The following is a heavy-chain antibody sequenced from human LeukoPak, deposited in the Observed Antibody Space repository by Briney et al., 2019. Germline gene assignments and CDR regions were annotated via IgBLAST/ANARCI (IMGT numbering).Heavy chain of an antibody. D-gene: IGHD2-2*01. CDR2: IYYSGST. CDR1: GDSISSRSYY. V-gene: IGHV4-39*07. CDR3: ARSEMEAVPAARYTIDY. J-gene: IGHJ4*02. Sequence: SETLSLTCTVSGDSISSRSYYWGWIRQPPGKGLEWIGSIYYSGSTYYNPSLKSRVTISVNTSKNQFSLKLSSVTAADTAVYYCARSEMEAVPAARYTIDYWGQGTLVTVSS.